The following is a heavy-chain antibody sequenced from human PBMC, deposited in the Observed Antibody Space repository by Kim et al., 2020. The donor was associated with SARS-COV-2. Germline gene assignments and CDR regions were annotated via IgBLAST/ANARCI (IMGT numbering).Heavy chain of an antibody. V-gene: IGHV3-9*01. CDR1: GFTFDDYA. D-gene: IGHD6-13*01. J-gene: IGHJ4*02. CDR2: ISWNSGSI. Sequence: GGSLRLSCAASGFTFDDYAMHWVRQAPGKGLEWVSGISWNSGSIGYADSVKGRFTISRDNAKNSLYLQMNSLRAEDTALYYCAKGAADGLDYFDYWGQGTLVTVSS. CDR3: AKGAADGLDYFDY.